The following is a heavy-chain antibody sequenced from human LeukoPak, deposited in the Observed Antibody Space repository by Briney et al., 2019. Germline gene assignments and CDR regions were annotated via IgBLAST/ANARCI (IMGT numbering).Heavy chain of an antibody. CDR1: GYTFTRYY. CDR2: INPSGGST. D-gene: IGHD4-23*01. Sequence: ASVKVPCKASGYTFTRYYIHWVRQAPGQGLEWMGIINPSGGSTNHAQKFQGRVTMTRDTSTSTVYMELSSLRSEDTAIYYCARDPTNSRNWFDPWGQGTLVTVSS. V-gene: IGHV1-46*01. CDR3: ARDPTNSRNWFDP. J-gene: IGHJ5*02.